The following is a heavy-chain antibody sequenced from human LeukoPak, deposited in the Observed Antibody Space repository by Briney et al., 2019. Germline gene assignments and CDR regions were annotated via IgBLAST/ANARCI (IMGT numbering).Heavy chain of an antibody. CDR1: GFTFSSYW. CDR2: ISGDWSVA. D-gene: IGHD3-9*01. Sequence: PGKSLRLSCVASGFTFSSYWMHWVRQAPGEGLVWVSRISGDWSVANYADSVKGRFTISRDNAKNTLYLQMNSLRTEDTALYYCARDQDWVPFDYWGQGTLVTVSS. V-gene: IGHV3-74*01. J-gene: IGHJ4*02. CDR3: ARDQDWVPFDY.